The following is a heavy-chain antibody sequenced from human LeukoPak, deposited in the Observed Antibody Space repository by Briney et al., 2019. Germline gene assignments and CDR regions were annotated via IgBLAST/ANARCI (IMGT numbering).Heavy chain of an antibody. Sequence: SETLSLTCTVSGGSISSYYWRWIRQPPGPGLEWIGYIYYSGSTNYNPSLKSRVTISVDTSKNQFSLKLSSVTAADTAVYYCARVRGYSYGPYYYYYYMDVWGKGTTVTVSS. CDR3: ARVRGYSYGPYYYYYYMDV. D-gene: IGHD5-18*01. CDR2: IYYSGST. V-gene: IGHV4-59*01. J-gene: IGHJ6*03. CDR1: GGSISSYY.